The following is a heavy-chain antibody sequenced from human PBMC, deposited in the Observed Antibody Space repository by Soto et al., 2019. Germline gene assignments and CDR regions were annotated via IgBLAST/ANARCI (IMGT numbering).Heavy chain of an antibody. J-gene: IGHJ6*02. CDR3: AKDTTRTSYDFWSGSGRSRDHHNYGMDV. Sequence: PGGSLRLSCAASGFTFSSYVMSWVRQAPGKGLEWVSGISAGGGSTYYADSVKGRFTISRDNFKNTLYLQMNSLRADDTAVYYCAKDTTRTSYDFWSGSGRSRDHHNYGMDVWGQGTTVTVSS. V-gene: IGHV3-23*01. CDR1: GFTFSSYV. CDR2: ISAGGGST. D-gene: IGHD3-3*01.